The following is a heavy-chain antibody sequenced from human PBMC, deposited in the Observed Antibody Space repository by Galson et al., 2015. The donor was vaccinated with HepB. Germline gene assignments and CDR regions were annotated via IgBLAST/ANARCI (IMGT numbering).Heavy chain of an antibody. D-gene: IGHD3-3*01. Sequence: SLRLSCAASEFTFSSYAMSWVRQAPGKGLEWVSTITNTGGLTYYTDSVKGRFTISRDNSKNTLYLQMNSLRVEDTAIYYCAKVSRGLRFFDYWGQGTLVTVAS. CDR2: ITNTGGLT. V-gene: IGHV3-23*01. CDR1: EFTFSSYA. J-gene: IGHJ4*02. CDR3: AKVSRGLRFFDY.